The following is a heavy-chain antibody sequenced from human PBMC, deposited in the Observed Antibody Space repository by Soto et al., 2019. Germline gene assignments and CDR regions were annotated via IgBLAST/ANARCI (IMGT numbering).Heavy chain of an antibody. D-gene: IGHD2-15*01. CDR2: IKQDGSEK. CDR3: ASDRSGGPIVVPWFDP. J-gene: IGHJ5*02. Sequence: GALRLSCAASGFTFSSYWMSWVRQAPGKGLEWVANIKQDGSEKYYVDSVKGRFTISRDNAKNSLYLQMNSLRAEDTAVYYCASDRSGGPIVVPWFDPWGQGTLVTVSS. V-gene: IGHV3-7*01. CDR1: GFTFSSYW.